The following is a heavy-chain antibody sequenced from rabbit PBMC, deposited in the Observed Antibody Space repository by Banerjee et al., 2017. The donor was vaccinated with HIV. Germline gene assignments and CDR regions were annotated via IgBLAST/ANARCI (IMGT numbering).Heavy chain of an antibody. CDR3: ARGGGTYLYYGMDL. D-gene: IGHD5-1*01. Sequence: QSLEESGGGLVQPGGSLKLSCKASGFDFSSYYMSWVRQAPGKGLEWIGYIEPIFGTTYYATWVDGRFTISSHNAQNTLWLQLNSLTAADTATYFCARGGGTYLYYGMDLWGPGTLVTVS. J-gene: IGHJ6*01. CDR1: GFDFSSYY. CDR2: IEPIFGTT. V-gene: IGHV1S7*01.